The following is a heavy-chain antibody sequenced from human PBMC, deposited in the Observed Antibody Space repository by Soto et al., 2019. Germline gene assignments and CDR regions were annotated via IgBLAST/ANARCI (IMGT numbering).Heavy chain of an antibody. J-gene: IGHJ4*01. CDR3: TTDSLFTGQLVRMDN. CDR2: IKSKTDGGTT. D-gene: IGHD3-9*01. V-gene: IGHV3-15*07. CDR1: GFTFSDAW. Sequence: GGSLRLSCAASGFTFSDAWINWVRQAPGKGLEWVGRIKSKTDGGTTDFAAPVKGRFAISRDDSKDMVYMQMYSLKTGDTAVYYCTTDSLFTGQLVRMDNWGHGTLVTVSS.